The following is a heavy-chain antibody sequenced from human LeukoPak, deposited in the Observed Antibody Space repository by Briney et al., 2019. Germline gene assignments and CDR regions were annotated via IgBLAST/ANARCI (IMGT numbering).Heavy chain of an antibody. Sequence: SVKVSCKASGDTFIPYTFSWVRQAPGQGLEWIGRIIPSLDVANYAQKFQGRVTLSVDRDTATTYMEMTSLRSEDTAIYYCARDHCTPGTCLGGHWGQGTLVTVSS. J-gene: IGHJ4*02. CDR1: GDTFIPYT. CDR2: IIPSLDVA. D-gene: IGHD2-15*01. V-gene: IGHV1-69*04. CDR3: ARDHCTPGTCLGGH.